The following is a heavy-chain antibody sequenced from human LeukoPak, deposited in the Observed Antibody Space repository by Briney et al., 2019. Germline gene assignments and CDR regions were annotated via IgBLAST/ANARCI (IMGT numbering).Heavy chain of an antibody. CDR1: GYTFTGYY. Sequence: ASVKVSCKTSGYTFTGYYMHWVRQAPGQGLEWMGWINPNSGGTNYAQKFQGRVTMTRDTSISTAYMELSRLRSDDTAVYYCARDGYSYGHTDYWGQGTLVTVSS. D-gene: IGHD5-18*01. V-gene: IGHV1-2*02. CDR2: INPNSGGT. J-gene: IGHJ4*02. CDR3: ARDGYSYGHTDY.